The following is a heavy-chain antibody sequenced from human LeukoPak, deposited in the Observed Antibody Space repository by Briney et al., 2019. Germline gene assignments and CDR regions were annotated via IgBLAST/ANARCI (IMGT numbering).Heavy chain of an antibody. D-gene: IGHD1-26*01. V-gene: IGHV3-23*01. Sequence: GGSLRLSCAASGFTFSSYGMSWVRQAPGKGLEWVSAISGSGGSTYYADSVKGRFTISRDDSKNTAYLQMNSLKTEDTAVYYCTRQVGGYYYMDVWGKGTTVTVSS. CDR2: ISGSGGST. CDR3: TRQVGGYYYMDV. J-gene: IGHJ6*03. CDR1: GFTFSSYG.